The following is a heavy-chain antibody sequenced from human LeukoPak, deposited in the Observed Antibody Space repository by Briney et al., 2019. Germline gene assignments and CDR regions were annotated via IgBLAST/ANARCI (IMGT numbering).Heavy chain of an antibody. J-gene: IGHJ4*02. CDR2: IYRSGNT. CDR1: GYSISSGFY. Sequence: PSETLSLTCTVSGYSISSGFYWGWIRQSPGKGLEWIGNIYRSGNTYYSPSLKSRVTISVDMSKNQFSLKLSSVTAADTAVYYCARVRVSSGYYRLSGFDYWGQGTLVTVSS. V-gene: IGHV4-38-2*02. D-gene: IGHD3-22*01. CDR3: ARVRVSSGYYRLSGFDY.